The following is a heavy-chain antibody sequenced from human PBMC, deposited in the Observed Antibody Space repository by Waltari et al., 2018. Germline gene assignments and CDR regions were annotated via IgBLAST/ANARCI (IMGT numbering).Heavy chain of an antibody. J-gene: IGHJ4*02. Sequence: EVQLLESGGGLVQPGGSLRLSCAASGFTFSSYAMTWVRQAPGKGRRWGSVISGTSATTHYADSVKGRFTMSRDNSKNTLYLQMNSLRVEDTAVYYCAKDRSFMPGSWHPLDYWGQGALVTVSS. CDR2: ISGTSATT. V-gene: IGHV3-23*01. CDR3: AKDRSFMPGSWHPLDY. D-gene: IGHD6-13*01. CDR1: GFTFSSYA.